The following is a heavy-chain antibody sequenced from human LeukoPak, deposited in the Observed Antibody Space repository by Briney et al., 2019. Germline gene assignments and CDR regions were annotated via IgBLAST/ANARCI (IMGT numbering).Heavy chain of an antibody. CDR1: GGSISSYY. CDR2: IYYSGST. D-gene: IGHD6-13*01. CDR3: ARPGIAAADDFDY. J-gene: IGHJ4*02. V-gene: IGHV4-59*01. Sequence: SETLSLTCTVSGGSISSYYWSWIRQPPGKGLEWIGYIYYSGSTNYNPSLKSRVTISVDTSKNQFSLKLSSVTAADTAVYYCARPGIAAADDFDYWGQGTLVTVSS.